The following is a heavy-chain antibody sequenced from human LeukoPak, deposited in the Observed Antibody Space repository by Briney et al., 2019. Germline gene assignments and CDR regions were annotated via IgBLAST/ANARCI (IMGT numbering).Heavy chain of an antibody. D-gene: IGHD2-2*01. CDR3: AKSLRGDCDSTSSWAALDI. Sequence: PGGSLRLSCSASGFTFSDYYTSWIRQAPGKGLEWLSYISSTGTYTNYADSVKGRFAISRDNAKNSLYLQMNSLRAEDTAIYFCAKSLRGDCDSTSSWAALDIWGQGTMVTVSS. V-gene: IGHV3-11*03. CDR2: ISSTGTYT. CDR1: GFTFSDYY. J-gene: IGHJ3*02.